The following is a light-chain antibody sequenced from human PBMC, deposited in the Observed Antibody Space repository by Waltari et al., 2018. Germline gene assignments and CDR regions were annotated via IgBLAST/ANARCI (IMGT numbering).Light chain of an antibody. CDR2: GKN. J-gene: IGLJ2*01. CDR3: NSRDSSGNQV. Sequence: SSELTQDPAVSVALGQTVRITCQGDSLRSYYASWYQQKPGQAPVLVIYGKNNRPSGIPGRFPGSSSGNTASLTITGAQAEDEADYYCNSRDSSGNQVFGGGTKLTVL. CDR1: SLRSYY. V-gene: IGLV3-19*01.